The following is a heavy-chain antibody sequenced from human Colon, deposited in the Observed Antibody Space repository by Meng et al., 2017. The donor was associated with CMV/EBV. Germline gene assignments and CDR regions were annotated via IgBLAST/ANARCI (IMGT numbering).Heavy chain of an antibody. CDR3: AKEAPGGNYWYFDL. D-gene: IGHD1-26*01. Sequence: QRQEVGPGLGKPSEPLSLPFTVLGGSITSSSWGWIRQPAGRGLEWIGRMYTSGSTNYNPSLKSRVTMSVDTSKKQFSLKLSSVTAADTAMYYCAKEAPGGNYWYFDLWGRGTLVTVSS. J-gene: IGHJ2*01. CDR2: MYTSGST. CDR1: GGSITSSS. V-gene: IGHV4-4*07.